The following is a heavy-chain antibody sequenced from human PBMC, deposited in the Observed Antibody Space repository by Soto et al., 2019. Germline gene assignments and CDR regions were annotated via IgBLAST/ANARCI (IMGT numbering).Heavy chain of an antibody. Sequence: SVKVSCKASGGTFSSYAISWVRQAPGQGLEWMGGIIPIFGTANYAQKFQGRVTITADESTSTAYMELSSLRSEDTAVYYCARANYYDSSGYLATFYYYYGMDVRGQGTTVTVSS. D-gene: IGHD3-22*01. J-gene: IGHJ6*02. CDR1: GGTFSSYA. CDR3: ARANYYDSSGYLATFYYYYGMDV. V-gene: IGHV1-69*13. CDR2: IIPIFGTA.